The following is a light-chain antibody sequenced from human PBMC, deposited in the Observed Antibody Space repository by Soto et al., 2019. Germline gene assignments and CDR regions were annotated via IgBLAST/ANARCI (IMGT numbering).Light chain of an antibody. CDR1: QSVSGN. Sequence: EIVMTQSPATLSVSPGERATLSCRASQSVSGNLAWYQQKPGQAPRLLIYAASTRATGIPARFSGSGSGTEFTLTISRLKSEDFAVYYCQQYNNWPHITFGPGTKVDIK. CDR2: AAS. J-gene: IGKJ3*01. V-gene: IGKV3-15*01. CDR3: QQYNNWPHIT.